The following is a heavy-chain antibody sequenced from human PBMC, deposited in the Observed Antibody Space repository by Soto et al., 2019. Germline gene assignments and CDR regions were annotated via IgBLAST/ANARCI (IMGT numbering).Heavy chain of an antibody. J-gene: IGHJ6*03. D-gene: IGHD2-15*01. CDR3: ARGVDYYYYMDV. CDR2: INHSGST. Sequence: SETLSLTCAVYGGSFSGYYWSWIRQPPGKGLEWIGEINHSGSTNYNPSLKSRVTISVDTSKNQFSLKRSSVTAADTAVYYCARGVDYYYYMDVWGKGTTVTVSS. V-gene: IGHV4-34*01. CDR1: GGSFSGYY.